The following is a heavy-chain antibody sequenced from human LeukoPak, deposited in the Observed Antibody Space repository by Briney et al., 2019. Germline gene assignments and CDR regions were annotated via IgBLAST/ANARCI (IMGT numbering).Heavy chain of an antibody. CDR1: GFTFDDYG. D-gene: IGHD5-12*01. J-gene: IGHJ3*02. V-gene: IGHV3-20*04. CDR2: INWNGGST. Sequence: PGGSLRLSCAASGFTFDDYGMSWVRQAPGKGLEWVSGINWNGGSTGYADSVKGRFTISRDNAKNSLYLQMNSLRAEDTALYYCARDIGVDIVATIEFDGDAFDIWGQGTMVTVSS. CDR3: ARDIGVDIVATIEFDGDAFDI.